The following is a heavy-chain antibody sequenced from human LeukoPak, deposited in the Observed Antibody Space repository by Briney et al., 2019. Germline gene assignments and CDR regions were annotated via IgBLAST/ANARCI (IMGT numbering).Heavy chain of an antibody. J-gene: IGHJ6*02. V-gene: IGHV1-58*01. CDR2: IVVGSGNT. Sequence: SVKVSCKASGFTFTSSAVQWVRQARGQRLEWIGWIVVGSGNTNYAQKLQERVTITRDMSTSTAYMELSSLRSEDTAVYYCAADGSGSYFHYYYGMDVWGQGTTVTVSS. CDR1: GFTFTSSA. CDR3: AADGSGSYFHYYYGMDV. D-gene: IGHD3-10*01.